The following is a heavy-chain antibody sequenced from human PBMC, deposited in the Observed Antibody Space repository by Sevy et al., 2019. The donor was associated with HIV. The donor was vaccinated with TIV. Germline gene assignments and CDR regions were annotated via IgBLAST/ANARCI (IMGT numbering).Heavy chain of an antibody. V-gene: IGHV4-39*01. CDR2: IYYSGST. CDR3: ARPRSYGRDFDY. CDR1: GGSISSSSYY. Sequence: SETLSLTCTVYGGSISSSSYYWGWIRQPPGKGLEWIGSIYYSGSTYYNPSLKSRVTISVDTSKNQFSLKLSSVTAADTAVYYCARPRSYGRDFDYWGQGTLVTVSS. D-gene: IGHD1-26*01. J-gene: IGHJ4*02.